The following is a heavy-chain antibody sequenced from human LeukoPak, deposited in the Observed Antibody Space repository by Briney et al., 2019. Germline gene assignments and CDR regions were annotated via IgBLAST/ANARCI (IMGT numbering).Heavy chain of an antibody. J-gene: IGHJ6*02. CDR1: EFTFGDSA. CDR3: AKDPDYGGNSRYGMDV. CDR2: ISANGGST. V-gene: IGHV3-43*02. D-gene: IGHD4-23*01. Sequence: GGSLRLSCAASEFTFGDSAIHWVRQGPGKGLEWVSLISANGGSTSYADSVKGRFTISRDNSKNSLYLQMNSLRPGDTALYYCAKDPDYGGNSRYGMDVWGQGTTVTVSS.